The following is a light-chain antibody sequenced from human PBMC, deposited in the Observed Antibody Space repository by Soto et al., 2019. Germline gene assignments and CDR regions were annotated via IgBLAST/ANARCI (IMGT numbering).Light chain of an antibody. CDR1: QSISSW. CDR3: QQYESLVH. Sequence: DIQMTQSPSTLSASVGDRVTITCRASQSISSWLAWYQQKPGKAPKLLIYDASSLESGVPSRFSGSGSGTEFTLTISSLQPDDFATYYCQQYESLVHFGGGTKVEIK. CDR2: DAS. V-gene: IGKV1-5*01. J-gene: IGKJ4*01.